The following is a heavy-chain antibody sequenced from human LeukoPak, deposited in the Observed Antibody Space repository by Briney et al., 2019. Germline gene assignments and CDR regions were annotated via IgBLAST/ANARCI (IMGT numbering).Heavy chain of an antibody. D-gene: IGHD2-15*01. Sequence: SETLSLTCTVSGGSISSYYWSWIRQPPGKGLEWIGYIYYSGSTNYNPSLKSRVTISVDTSKNQFSLKLSFVTAADTAVYYCAGVIPATVYYYYGMDVWGQGTTVTVSS. CDR3: AGVIPATVYYYYGMDV. V-gene: IGHV4-59*01. CDR2: IYYSGST. J-gene: IGHJ6*02. CDR1: GGSISSYY.